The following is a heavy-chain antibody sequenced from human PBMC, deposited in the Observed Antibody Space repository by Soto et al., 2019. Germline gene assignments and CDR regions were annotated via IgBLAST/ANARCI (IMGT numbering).Heavy chain of an antibody. CDR1: GYTFTSYY. CDR3: ARGFPRGDFWSGYSPYYYYYGMDV. J-gene: IGHJ6*02. CDR2: INPSGGST. D-gene: IGHD3-3*01. V-gene: IGHV1-46*01. Sequence: ASVKVSCKASGYTFTSYYMHWVRQAPGQGLEWMGIINPSGGSTSYAQKFQGRVTMTRDTSTSTVYMELSSLRSEDTAVYYCARGFPRGDFWSGYSPYYYYYGMDVWGQGTTVTVSS.